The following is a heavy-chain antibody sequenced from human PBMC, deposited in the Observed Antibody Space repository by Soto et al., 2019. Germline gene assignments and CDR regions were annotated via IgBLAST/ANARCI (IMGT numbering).Heavy chain of an antibody. D-gene: IGHD6-6*01. J-gene: IGHJ6*03. CDR1: GGSISSGGYS. CDR2: IYHSGST. Sequence: SETLSLTCAVSGGSISSGGYSWSWIRQPPGKGLEWIGYIYHSGSTYYNPSLKSRVTISVDRSKNQFSLKLSSVTAADTAVYYCARGAIEYSSSGRYYYYYYMDVWGKGTTVTVSS. CDR3: ARGAIEYSSSGRYYYYYYMDV. V-gene: IGHV4-30-2*01.